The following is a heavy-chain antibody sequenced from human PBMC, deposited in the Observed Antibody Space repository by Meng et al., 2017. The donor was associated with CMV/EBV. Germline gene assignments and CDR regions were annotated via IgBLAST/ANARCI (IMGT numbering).Heavy chain of an antibody. J-gene: IGHJ6*02. D-gene: IGHD1-1*01. CDR3: ARDEAELGWNQENYYYYGMDV. CDR1: GYTFTSYG. Sequence: ASVKVSCKASGYTFTSYGISWVRQAPGQGLEWMGWISAHNGNTNYAQKLQGRVTMTTDTSTSTAYMELRSLRSDGTAVYYCARDEAELGWNQENYYYYGMDVWGQGTTVTVSS. CDR2: ISAHNGNT. V-gene: IGHV1-18*01.